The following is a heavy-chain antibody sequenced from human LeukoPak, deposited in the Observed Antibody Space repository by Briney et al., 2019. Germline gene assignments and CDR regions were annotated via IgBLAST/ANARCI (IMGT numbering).Heavy chain of an antibody. Sequence: GGSLRLSCAASGFTFSDYWIHWVRQAPGKGLVWVSRINTDGSITNYADSVKGRFSISRDNAKNTLYLQMSSLRAEDTAVYYCARDRGPRTGFMVRGAYDYWGQGTLVTVSS. CDR2: INTDGSIT. D-gene: IGHD3-10*01. V-gene: IGHV3-74*01. J-gene: IGHJ4*02. CDR3: ARDRGPRTGFMVRGAYDY. CDR1: GFTFSDYW.